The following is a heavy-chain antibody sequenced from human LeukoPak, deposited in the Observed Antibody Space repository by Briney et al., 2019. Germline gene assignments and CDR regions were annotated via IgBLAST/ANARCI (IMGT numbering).Heavy chain of an antibody. Sequence: GGSLRLSCAASGFTFSSYAMSWVRQAPGKGLVWVSHINSAGSSTSYADSVKGRFTISRDNAKNTLYLQMKSLRAEDTAMYYCARDQAAYYDASAIDYWGQGTLVTVSS. J-gene: IGHJ4*02. CDR1: GFTFSSYA. CDR2: INSAGSST. V-gene: IGHV3-74*01. CDR3: ARDQAAYYDASAIDY. D-gene: IGHD3-22*01.